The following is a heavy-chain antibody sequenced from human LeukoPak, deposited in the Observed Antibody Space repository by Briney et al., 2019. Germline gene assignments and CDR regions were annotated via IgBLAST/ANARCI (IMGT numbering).Heavy chain of an antibody. V-gene: IGHV1-24*01. CDR3: AISHYYGSGSYYKEH. CDR2: FDPEDGET. J-gene: IGHJ4*02. CDR1: GYTLTELS. Sequence: GASVKVSCKVSGYTLTELSMHWVQQAPGKGLEWMGGFDPEDGETIYAQKFQGRVTMTEDTSTDTAYMELSSLRSEDTAVYYCAISHYYGSGSYYKEHWGQGTLVTVSS. D-gene: IGHD3-10*01.